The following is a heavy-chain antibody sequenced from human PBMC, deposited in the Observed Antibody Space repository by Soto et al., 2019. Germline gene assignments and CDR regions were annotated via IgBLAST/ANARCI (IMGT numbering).Heavy chain of an antibody. J-gene: IGHJ4*02. CDR1: GFTFSSYA. CDR2: ISGSGGST. V-gene: IGHV3-23*01. D-gene: IGHD3-22*01. Sequence: GGSLRLSCAASGFTFSSYAMSWVRQAPGKGLEWVSAISGSGGSTYYADSVKGRFTISRDNSKNTLYLQMNSLRAEDTAVYYCAKPPTYYYDSSGYLAYWGQGTLVTVSS. CDR3: AKPPTYYYDSSGYLAY.